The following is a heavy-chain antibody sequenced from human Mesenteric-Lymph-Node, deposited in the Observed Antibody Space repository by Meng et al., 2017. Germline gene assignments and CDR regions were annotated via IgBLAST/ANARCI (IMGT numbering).Heavy chain of an antibody. CDR2: IYSDGGNK. Sequence: GESLKISCAASGFTFSSYGMHWVRQAPGKGLEWVAVIYSDGGNKYYADSVKGRFTISRDNSKNMLYLQLNSLRAEDTAVYYCARLEWPEAFDVWGQGTMVTVSS. CDR3: ARLEWPEAFDV. V-gene: IGHV3-33*01. D-gene: IGHD3-3*01. CDR1: GFTFSSYG. J-gene: IGHJ3*01.